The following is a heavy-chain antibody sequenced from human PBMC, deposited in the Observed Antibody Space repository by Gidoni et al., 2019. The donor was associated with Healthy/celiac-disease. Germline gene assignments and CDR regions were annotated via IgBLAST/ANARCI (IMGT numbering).Heavy chain of an antibody. Sequence: EVQLVESGGGLVQPGGSLRLSCAASGFTFSSYWMSWVRQAPGKGLEWVANIKQDGSEKYYVDSVKGRFTISRDNAKNSLYLQMNSLRAEDTAVYYCARGRGYGDYLSFDPWGQGTLVTVSS. CDR2: IKQDGSEK. CDR1: GFTFSSYW. CDR3: ARGRGYGDYLSFDP. D-gene: IGHD4-17*01. J-gene: IGHJ5*02. V-gene: IGHV3-7*01.